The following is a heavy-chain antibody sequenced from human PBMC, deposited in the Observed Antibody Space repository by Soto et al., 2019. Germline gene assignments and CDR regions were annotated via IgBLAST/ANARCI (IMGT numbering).Heavy chain of an antibody. J-gene: IGHJ5*02. V-gene: IGHV3-7*01. CDR2: IKQDGSEK. D-gene: IGHD3-22*01. CDR3: ARDTYYDSSGYYFWFDP. CDR1: GFTFSSYW. Sequence: PGGSLRLSCAASGFTFSSYWMSWVRQAPGKGLEWVANIKQDGSEKYYVDSVKGRFTISRDNAKNSLYLQMNSLRAEDTAVYYCARDTYYDSSGYYFWFDPWGQGTLVTVS.